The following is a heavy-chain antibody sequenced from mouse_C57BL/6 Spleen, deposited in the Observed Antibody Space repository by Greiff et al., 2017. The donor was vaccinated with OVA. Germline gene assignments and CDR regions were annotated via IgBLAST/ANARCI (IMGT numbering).Heavy chain of an antibody. CDR1: GFSFNTYA. Sequence: GGGLVQPKGSLKLSCAASGFSFNTYAMNWVRQAPGKGLEWVARIRSKSNNYATYYADSVKDRFTISRDDSESMLYLQMNNLKTEDTAMYYCVRQDYDAMDYWGQGTSVTVSS. V-gene: IGHV10-1*01. J-gene: IGHJ4*01. CDR2: IRSKSNNYAT. CDR3: VRQDYDAMDY.